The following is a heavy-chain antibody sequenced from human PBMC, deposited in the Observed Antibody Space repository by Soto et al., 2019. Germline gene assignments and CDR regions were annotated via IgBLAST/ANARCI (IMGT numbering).Heavy chain of an antibody. D-gene: IGHD3-22*01. Sequence: ASVKVSCMASGYTFTSCGIHWVRQAPGQRLEWTGWINAGNGNTKYSEKFQGRVTITRDTSASTAYLELSSLRSEDTAVYYCARDPNDSSAYYHHYYYGMDVRGQGTTVTVSS. CDR3: ARDPNDSSAYYHHYYYGMDV. V-gene: IGHV1-3*01. CDR2: INAGNGNT. CDR1: GYTFTSCG. J-gene: IGHJ6*02.